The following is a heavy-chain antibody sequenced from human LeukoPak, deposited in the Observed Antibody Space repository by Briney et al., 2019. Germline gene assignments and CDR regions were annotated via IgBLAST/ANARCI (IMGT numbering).Heavy chain of an antibody. CDR1: GFTFSSYS. V-gene: IGHV3-21*01. D-gene: IGHD3-10*01. CDR2: ISSSSSYI. CDR3: ARGVGGFENWFDP. J-gene: IGHJ5*02. Sequence: PGGSLRLSCAASGFTFSSYSMNWVRQAPGKGLEWVSSISSSSSYIYYADSAKGRFTISRDNAKNSLYLQMNSLRAEDTAVYHCARGVGGFENWFDPWGQGTLVTVSS.